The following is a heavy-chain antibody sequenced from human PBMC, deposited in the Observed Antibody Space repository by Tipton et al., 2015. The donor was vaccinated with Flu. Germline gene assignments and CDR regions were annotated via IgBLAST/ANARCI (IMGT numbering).Heavy chain of an antibody. CDR3: ATDYGDYNMDAFDI. D-gene: IGHD4-17*01. J-gene: IGHJ3*02. V-gene: IGHV4-39*07. Sequence: TLSLTCTVSGGSISSSSYYWGWIRQPPGKGLEWIGSIYYSGSTYCNPSLKSRVTISVDTSKNQFSLKLSSVTAADTAVYYCATDYGDYNMDAFDIWGQGTMVTVSS. CDR2: IYYSGST. CDR1: GGSISSSSYY.